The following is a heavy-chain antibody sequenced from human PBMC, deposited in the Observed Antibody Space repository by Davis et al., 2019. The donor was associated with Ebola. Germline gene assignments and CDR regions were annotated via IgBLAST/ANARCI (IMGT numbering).Heavy chain of an antibody. CDR2: ISHEGSNR. CDR3: AIDADFGEYGWFDP. D-gene: IGHD4-17*01. V-gene: IGHV3-30*01. CDR1: EFTFRDYS. Sequence: GGSLRLSCVASEFTFRDYSIDWIRQAPGKGREWMSIISHEGSNRFYADSVKGRFTISRDNSKNTVYLQMNSLRPDDTATYYCAIDADFGEYGWFDPWGQGTLVTVSS. J-gene: IGHJ5*02.